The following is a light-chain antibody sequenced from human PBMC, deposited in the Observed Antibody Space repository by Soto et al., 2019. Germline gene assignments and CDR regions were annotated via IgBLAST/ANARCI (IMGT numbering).Light chain of an antibody. CDR1: QSVSSY. CDR3: QQRSNWPIT. V-gene: IGKV3-11*01. CDR2: DAS. J-gene: IGKJ5*01. Sequence: EIVLTQSPANLSVSPGERATLSCRASQSVSSYLAWYQQKPGQAPRLLIYDASNRATGIPARFSGSGSGTDFTLTISSLEPEDFAVYYCQQRSNWPITFGQGTRLE.